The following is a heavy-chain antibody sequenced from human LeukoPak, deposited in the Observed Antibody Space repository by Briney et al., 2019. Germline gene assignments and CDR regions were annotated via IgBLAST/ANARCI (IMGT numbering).Heavy chain of an antibody. V-gene: IGHV1-18*01. J-gene: IGHJ3*02. CDR2: ISPYNANT. Sequence: GASGKVSCKASGYTFPAYGFSWARQAPGQGLEWLGWISPYNANTNYAQKLQGRVTMTTDTSTSTAYMEPRSLRSDDTAVYYCARDAYYSYGSGSPIRAFEIWGQGTMVTVSS. CDR1: GYTFPAYG. CDR3: ARDAYYSYGSGSPIRAFEI. D-gene: IGHD3-10*01.